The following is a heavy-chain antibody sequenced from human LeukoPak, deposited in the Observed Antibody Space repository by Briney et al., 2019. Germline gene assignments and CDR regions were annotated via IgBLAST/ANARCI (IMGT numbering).Heavy chain of an antibody. V-gene: IGHV3-48*03. CDR2: ISSSGSTI. J-gene: IGHJ4*02. CDR1: GFTFSSYE. CDR3: ARDYGGSSPFDY. Sequence: GGSLRLSCAASGFTFSSYEMHWVRQAPGKGLEWVSYISSSGSTIYYADSVKGRFTISRDNANNSLYLQMNSLRAEDTAVYYCARDYGGSSPFDYWGQGTLITVSS. D-gene: IGHD4-23*01.